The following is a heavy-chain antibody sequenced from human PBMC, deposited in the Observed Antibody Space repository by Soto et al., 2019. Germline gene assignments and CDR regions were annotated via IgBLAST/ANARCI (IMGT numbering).Heavy chain of an antibody. V-gene: IGHV3-30*03. CDR1: GFTFSNHG. CDR3: LSGEGPHGHDTRFDY. D-gene: IGHD5-12*01. Sequence: QMQLVESGGGVVQPGRSLRLSCSASGFTFSNHGIHWFRQAPGKGLEWVGDISYNGIDTWYADSVKGRFTIYRDNFQNAAYLKMNGLRTEDTAVYYCLSGEGPHGHDTRFDYWGQGTLVTVS. J-gene: IGHJ4*02. CDR2: ISYNGIDT.